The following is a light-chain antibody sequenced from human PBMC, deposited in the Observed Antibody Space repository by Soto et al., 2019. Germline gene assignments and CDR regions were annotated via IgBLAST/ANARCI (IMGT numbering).Light chain of an antibody. CDR1: QALSNY. V-gene: IGKV1-9*01. CDR2: SAS. CDR3: QQLSRYPLT. J-gene: IGKJ4*01. Sequence: DVQLTQSPSVLSASVGAPVTITCRASQALSNYLAWYQQKPGEAPDLLIYSASTLQSGVPSRFSGSGSETEFSLTIRALQPEDFATYYCQQLSRYPLTFGGGTKVDIK.